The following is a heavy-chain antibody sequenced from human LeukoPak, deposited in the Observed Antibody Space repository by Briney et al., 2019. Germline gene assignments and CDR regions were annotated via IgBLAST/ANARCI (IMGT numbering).Heavy chain of an antibody. Sequence: ASVKVSCKASGYTFTSYDINWVRQATGQGLEWMGWMNPNSGNTGYAQKFQGRVTITRNTSISTAYMELSSLRSEDTAVYYCARGRGSSGYSYYYYMDVWGKGTTVTVSS. CDR3: ARGRGSSGYSYYYYMDV. J-gene: IGHJ6*03. V-gene: IGHV1-8*03. CDR2: MNPNSGNT. D-gene: IGHD6-13*01. CDR1: GYTFTSYD.